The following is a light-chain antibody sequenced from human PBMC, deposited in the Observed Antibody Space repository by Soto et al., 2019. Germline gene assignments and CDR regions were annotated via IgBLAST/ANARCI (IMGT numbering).Light chain of an antibody. CDR1: QSLVYSDGNTY. CDR2: KVS. CDR3: MQGTHCQIP. J-gene: IGKJ5*01. Sequence: DVVMTQSPLSLPVTLGQPASISCRSSQSLVYSDGNTYLNWFQQRPGQSSRRLIYKVSNRDSGVPARFSGSGSGTDFTLKISRVEAEDGGVYYCMQGTHCQIPCRQGTRLEI. V-gene: IGKV2-30*01.